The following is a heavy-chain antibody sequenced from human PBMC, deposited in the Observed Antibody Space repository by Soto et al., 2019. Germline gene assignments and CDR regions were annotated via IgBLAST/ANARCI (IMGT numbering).Heavy chain of an antibody. J-gene: IGHJ3*02. CDR1: GFTFSSYS. Sequence: EVQLVESGGGLVKPGGSLRLSCAASGFTFSSYSMNWVRQAPGKGLEWVSSISSSSSYIYYADSVKGRFTISRDNAKNSLQLQMHSPRAETTAVYYCARDRGGDLKAFDIWGQGTMVTVSS. D-gene: IGHD3-16*01. CDR3: ARDRGGDLKAFDI. V-gene: IGHV3-21*01. CDR2: ISSSSSYI.